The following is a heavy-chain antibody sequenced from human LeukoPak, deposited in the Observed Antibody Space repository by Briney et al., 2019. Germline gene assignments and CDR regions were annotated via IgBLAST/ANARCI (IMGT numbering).Heavy chain of an antibody. CDR3: ARDRQSCSSSSCLVDS. CDR1: GYTFTSYG. CDR2: ISAYNGNT. Sequence: GASVKVSCKASGYTFTSYGISWVRQAPGQGLEWMGWISAYNGNTNYAQNLQGRVAMTTDTSTSTAYMELRSLRPDDTAMYYCARDRQSCSSSSCLVDSWGQGTLVTVSS. V-gene: IGHV1-18*01. D-gene: IGHD2-2*01. J-gene: IGHJ4*02.